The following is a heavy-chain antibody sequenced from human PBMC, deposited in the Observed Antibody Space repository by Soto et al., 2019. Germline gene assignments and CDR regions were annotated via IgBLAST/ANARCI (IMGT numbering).Heavy chain of an antibody. V-gene: IGHV4-31*03. CDR1: GGSLSSGCYY. Sequence: SETQSLTCPVSGGSLSSGCYYWSWLHQHPGKGLEWIGYIYYSGSTYYNPSLKSRVTISVDTSKNQFSLKLSSVTAADTAVYYCARDDFLNNDAFDIWGQGTMVTVSS. CDR2: IYYSGST. D-gene: IGHD2-21*02. CDR3: ARDDFLNNDAFDI. J-gene: IGHJ3*02.